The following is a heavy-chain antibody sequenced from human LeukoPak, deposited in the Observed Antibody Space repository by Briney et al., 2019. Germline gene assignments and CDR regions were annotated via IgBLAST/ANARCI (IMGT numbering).Heavy chain of an antibody. CDR3: ARGSYYDSSGYREYYFDY. CDR1: GGSISSGSYY. D-gene: IGHD3-22*01. Sequence: SETLSLTCTVSGGSISSGSYYWSWIRQPAGKGLEWIGRIYTSGSTNYNPSLKSRVTISVDRSKDQFSLKLSSVTAADTAVYYCARGSYYDSSGYREYYFDYWGQGTLVTVSS. J-gene: IGHJ4*02. V-gene: IGHV4-61*02. CDR2: IYTSGST.